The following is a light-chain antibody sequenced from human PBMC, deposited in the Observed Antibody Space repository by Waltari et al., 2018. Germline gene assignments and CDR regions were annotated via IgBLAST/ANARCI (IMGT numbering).Light chain of an antibody. CDR2: GAS. CDR1: QGINSD. Sequence: ATLSFMACQGINSDLAWYHHKPGQAPRLLIYGASTRAAGVPARISGSGSGTEFTLTISSLQSEDFGVYYCQQSKIWPAFGQGTKVEIK. V-gene: IGKV3-15*01. J-gene: IGKJ1*01. CDR3: QQSKIWPA.